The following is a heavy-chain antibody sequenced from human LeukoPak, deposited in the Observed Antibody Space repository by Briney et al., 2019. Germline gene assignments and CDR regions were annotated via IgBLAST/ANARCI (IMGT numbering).Heavy chain of an antibody. CDR2: IYHSGST. CDR1: GGSISSSFYY. CDR3: ARLSPNDYYDSSGYAQRVYYFDY. D-gene: IGHD3-22*01. V-gene: IGHV4-39*01. Sequence: ETLSLTCTVSGGSISSSFYYWGWIRQPPGKGLEWIGSIYHSGSTYYNPSLKSRVTISVDTSKNQFSLKLSSVTAADTAVYYCARLSPNDYYDSSGYAQRVYYFDYWGQGTLVTVSS. J-gene: IGHJ4*02.